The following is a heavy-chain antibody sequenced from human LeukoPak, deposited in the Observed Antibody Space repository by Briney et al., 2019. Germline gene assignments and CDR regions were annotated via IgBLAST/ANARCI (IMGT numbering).Heavy chain of an antibody. CDR3: ARLLRNIAAAVYYFDS. CDR2: IYPGDSDT. D-gene: IGHD6-13*01. Sequence: GESLKISCKGSGYSFTSYWIGCVRQMPGKGLEWMGIIYPGDSDTRYSPSFQGQVTISADKSISTAYLQWSSLKASDTAMYYCARLLRNIAAAVYYFDSWGQGTLVTVSS. CDR1: GYSFTSYW. V-gene: IGHV5-51*01. J-gene: IGHJ4*02.